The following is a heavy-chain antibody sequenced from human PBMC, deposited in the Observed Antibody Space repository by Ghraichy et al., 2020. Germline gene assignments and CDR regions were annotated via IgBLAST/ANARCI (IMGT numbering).Heavy chain of an antibody. J-gene: IGHJ4*02. Sequence: GGSLRLSCAASGFTFDDYAMHWVRQAPGKGLEWVSGISWNGGRIGYADSVKGRFTISRDNTKNSLYLQMNSLRAEDTALYYCAKDLYGDLETFDYWGQGTLVTVSS. V-gene: IGHV3-9*01. CDR3: AKDLYGDLETFDY. CDR2: ISWNGGRI. CDR1: GFTFDDYA. D-gene: IGHD4-17*01.